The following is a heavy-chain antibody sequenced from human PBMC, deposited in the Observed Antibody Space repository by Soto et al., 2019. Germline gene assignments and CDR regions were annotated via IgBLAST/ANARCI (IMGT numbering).Heavy chain of an antibody. Sequence: GASVKVSCKASGGTFSSYTISWVRQAPGQGLEWMGRIIPILGIANYAQKFQGRVTITADKSTSTAYMELSSLRSEDTAVYYCVGYLTTVSTRYYMDVWGKGTTVTVSS. CDR3: VGYLTTVSTRYYMDV. D-gene: IGHD4-4*01. V-gene: IGHV1-69*02. J-gene: IGHJ6*03. CDR2: IIPILGIA. CDR1: GGTFSSYT.